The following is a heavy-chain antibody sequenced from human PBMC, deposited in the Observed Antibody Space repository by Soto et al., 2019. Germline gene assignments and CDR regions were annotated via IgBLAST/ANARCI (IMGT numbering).Heavy chain of an antibody. CDR1: GDSISGGGFP. D-gene: IGHD3-10*01. Sequence: PSETLSLTCAVSGDSISGGGFPWNWIRQSPGKGLEWIGYIYPSGTSYFNPSLKSRVSISLDKSRNQFSLRLSSMTAADTAVYYCARGHYFGSGSTDWGHGTLVTVSS. J-gene: IGHJ4*01. CDR3: ARGHYFGSGSTD. V-gene: IGHV4-30-2*06. CDR2: IYPSGTS.